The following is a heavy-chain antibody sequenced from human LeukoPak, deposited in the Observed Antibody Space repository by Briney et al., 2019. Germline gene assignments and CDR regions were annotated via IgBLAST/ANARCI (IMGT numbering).Heavy chain of an antibody. CDR1: GFNFSSYG. CDR3: AKTMSPYYYDSSGF. Sequence: AGGELRLYCAASGFNFSSYGMHWVRPAPGHGLEWVAFIRYDVSNKYYADSVKGRFTISRDNSKNTLYLQMNSLRTEDTAVYYCAKTMSPYYYDSSGFWGQGTLVTVSS. V-gene: IGHV3-30*02. CDR2: IRYDVSNK. J-gene: IGHJ4*02. D-gene: IGHD3-22*01.